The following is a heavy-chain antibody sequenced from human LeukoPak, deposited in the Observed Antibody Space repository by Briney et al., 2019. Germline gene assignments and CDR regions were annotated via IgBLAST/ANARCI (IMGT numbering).Heavy chain of an antibody. CDR3: AKDPIFSGSYGVFDY. D-gene: IGHD1-26*01. V-gene: IGHV3-23*01. CDR1: GSTFSSCA. Sequence: GGSLRLSCAASGSTFSSCAMSWVRQAPGKGLEWVSTIIDSGNSIYYADSAEGRFTISRDNSKNTLYLQMNSLRAGDTAVYYCAKDPIFSGSYGVFDYWGLGTLVTVSS. CDR2: IIDSGNSI. J-gene: IGHJ4*02.